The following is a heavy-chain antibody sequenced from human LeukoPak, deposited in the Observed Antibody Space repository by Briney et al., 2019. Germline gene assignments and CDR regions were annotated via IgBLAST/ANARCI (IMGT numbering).Heavy chain of an antibody. V-gene: IGHV3-7*05. J-gene: IGHJ1*01. Sequence: QSGGSLRLSCAASGFTFSTYWMNWVRQAPGKGLEWVAIIKQDGSEEFYVDSVKGRFIISRDNAKNTLYLQMNSLRVEDTAVYYCVGGTGWRLDSWGQGTLVTVSS. CDR3: VGGTGWRLDS. D-gene: IGHD6-19*01. CDR2: IKQDGSEE. CDR1: GFTFSTYW.